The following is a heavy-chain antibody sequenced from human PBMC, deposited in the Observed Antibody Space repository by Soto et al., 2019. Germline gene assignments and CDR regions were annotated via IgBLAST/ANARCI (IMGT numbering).Heavy chain of an antibody. Sequence: GGSLRLSCAASGFTFSSYAMSWVRQAPGKGLEWVSAISGSGVSTYYADSVKGRFTISRDNTKNTLYLEMNSLRAEDTAVYYCAKDPGVLWFGESNWFDPWGQGTLVTVSS. D-gene: IGHD3-10*01. CDR1: GFTFSSYA. CDR2: ISGSGVST. CDR3: AKDPGVLWFGESNWFDP. V-gene: IGHV3-23*01. J-gene: IGHJ5*02.